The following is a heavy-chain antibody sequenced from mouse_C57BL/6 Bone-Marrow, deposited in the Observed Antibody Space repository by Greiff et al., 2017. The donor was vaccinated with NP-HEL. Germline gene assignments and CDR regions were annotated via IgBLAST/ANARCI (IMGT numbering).Heavy chain of an antibody. CDR1: GFTFSDYG. J-gene: IGHJ2*01. CDR3: ARRIYYDYGFDY. V-gene: IGHV5-17*01. CDR2: ISSGSSTI. Sequence: DVHLVESGGGLVKPGGSLKLSCAASGFTFSDYGMHWVRQAPEKGLEWVAYISSGSSTIYYADTVKGRVTISSDNAKNTLFLQMTSLRSEDTAMYYCARRIYYDYGFDYWGQGTTLTVSS. D-gene: IGHD2-4*01.